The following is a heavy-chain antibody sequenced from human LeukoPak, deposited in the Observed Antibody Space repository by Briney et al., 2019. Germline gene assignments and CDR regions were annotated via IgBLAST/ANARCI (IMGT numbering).Heavy chain of an antibody. CDR2: IIPIFGTP. J-gene: IGHJ4*02. CDR3: GKKAGDCGRNSCXSIDX. D-gene: IGHD2-15*01. V-gene: IGHV1-69*05. CDR1: GGSFSSEA. Sequence: SVKVSCKAFGGSFSSEAISWVRQAPGQGLEWMGGIIPIFGTPNYAQKFQGRLTITTDESTSTAYMEVSSLRSEDTAVYYCGKKAGDCGRNSCXSIDXXGQGTLVTVSS.